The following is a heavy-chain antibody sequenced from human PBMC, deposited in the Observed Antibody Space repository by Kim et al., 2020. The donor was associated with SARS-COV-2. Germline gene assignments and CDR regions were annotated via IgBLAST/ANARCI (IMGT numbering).Heavy chain of an antibody. D-gene: IGHD2-21*02. CDR2: ITSETNGGTT. Sequence: GGSLRLSCAASGFTFRNACMNWVRQAPGKGLEWVGRITSETNGGTTGYAAPVKGRFTNSRYDSKNTLQMQMNSLKTEDTAVYYCTSDLGGYCGGDCYSRVWGQGTTVTVSS. J-gene: IGHJ6*02. CDR1: GFTFRNAC. CDR3: TSDLGGYCGGDCYSRV. V-gene: IGHV3-15*01.